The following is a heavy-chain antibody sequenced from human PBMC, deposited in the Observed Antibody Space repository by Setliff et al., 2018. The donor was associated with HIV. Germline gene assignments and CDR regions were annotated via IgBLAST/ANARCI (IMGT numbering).Heavy chain of an antibody. J-gene: IGHJ5*02. Sequence: SETLSLTCTVSGDSITSNDDYWGWIRQPPGKGLQWIGIVHYNGRAYYDPSLKSRVSISVDSSQTHFSLRLRSVTASDSAVYYCARYRSKLGWFAPWGQGALVTVS. CDR3: ARYRSKLGWFAP. CDR1: GDSITSNDDY. CDR2: VHYNGRA. D-gene: IGHD1-26*01. V-gene: IGHV4-39*02.